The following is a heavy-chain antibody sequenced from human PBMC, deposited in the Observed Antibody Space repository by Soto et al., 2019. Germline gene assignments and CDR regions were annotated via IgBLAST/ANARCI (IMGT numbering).Heavy chain of an antibody. J-gene: IGHJ5*02. CDR2: FSGRGDST. CDR1: GFTFSSYA. Sequence: GGSLRLSCAASGFTFSSYAMNWVRQAPGKGLEWVSGFSGRGDSTYYADSVKGRFAISRDNSKNTMYLQMNSLRVEDTAIYYCAKGLPLTIADRPSWFDPWGQGTLVTVSS. CDR3: AKGLPLTIADRPSWFDP. D-gene: IGHD6-6*01. V-gene: IGHV3-23*01.